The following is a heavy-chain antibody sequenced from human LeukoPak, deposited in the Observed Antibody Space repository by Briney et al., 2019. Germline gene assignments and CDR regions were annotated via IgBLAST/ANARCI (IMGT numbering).Heavy chain of an antibody. CDR3: ARYDFWSDLNVFDY. V-gene: IGHV3-11*01. J-gene: IGHJ4*02. CDR2: ISSSGSTI. Sequence: GGSLRLSCAASGFTFSDYYMSWIRQAPGKGLEWVSYISSSGSTIYYADSVKGRFTISRDNAKNSLYLQMNSLRAEDTAVYYCARYDFWSDLNVFDYWGQGTLVTVSS. CDR1: GFTFSDYY. D-gene: IGHD3-3*01.